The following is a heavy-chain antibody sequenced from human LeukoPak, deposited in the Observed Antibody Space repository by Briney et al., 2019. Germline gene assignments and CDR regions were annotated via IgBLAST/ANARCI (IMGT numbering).Heavy chain of an antibody. D-gene: IGHD3-3*01. V-gene: IGHV4-39*07. CDR1: GGSISSSSYY. CDR2: IYYSGST. CDR3: ARSGLRFTSLRMDV. J-gene: IGHJ6*04. Sequence: MPSETLSLTCTVSGGSISSSSYYWGWIRQPPGKGLEWIGSIYYSGSTYYNPFLKSRVTISVDTSKNQFSLKLSSVTAADTAVYYCARSGLRFTSLRMDVWGKGTTVTVSS.